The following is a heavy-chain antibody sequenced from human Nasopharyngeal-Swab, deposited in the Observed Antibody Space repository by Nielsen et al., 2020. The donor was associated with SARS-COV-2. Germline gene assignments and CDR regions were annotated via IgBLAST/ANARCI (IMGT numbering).Heavy chain of an antibody. CDR2: IYYSWSN. CDR3: ARAGGWLQWIDY. V-gene: IGHV4-59*01. Sequence: SCTVSCCSISSYYLSWIRQPPGKGLEWIGYIYYSWSNNYNPSLKTRVTISVDTSKNQFSLKLSSVTAADTAVYYCARAGGWLQWIDYWGQGTLVTVSS. J-gene: IGHJ4*02. CDR1: CCSISSYY. D-gene: IGHD5-24*01.